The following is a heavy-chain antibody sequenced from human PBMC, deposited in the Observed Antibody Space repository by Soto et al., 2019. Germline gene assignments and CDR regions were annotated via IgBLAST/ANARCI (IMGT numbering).Heavy chain of an antibody. Sequence: QVQLQESGPGLVKPSETLSLTCTVSGGSISSYYWSWIRQPPGKGLEWIGYIYYSGSTNYNPSLKSRVTISVDTSKNQFSLKLSSVTAADTAVYYCARDGVVRPRDWYFDLWGRGTLVTVSS. CDR3: ARDGVVRPRDWYFDL. J-gene: IGHJ2*01. V-gene: IGHV4-59*01. CDR1: GGSISSYY. CDR2: IYYSGST. D-gene: IGHD3-3*01.